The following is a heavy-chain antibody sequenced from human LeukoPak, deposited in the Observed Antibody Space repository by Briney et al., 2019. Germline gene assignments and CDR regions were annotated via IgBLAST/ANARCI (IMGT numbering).Heavy chain of an antibody. CDR2: IWYDGSNK. CDR1: GFTFSSYG. CDR3: ARVKITFGGVIDLFDY. Sequence: PGGSLRLSCAASGFTFSSYGMHWVRQAPGKGLEWVAVIWYDGSNKYYADSVKGRFTISRDNSKNTLYLQMNSLRAEDTAVYYCARVKITFGGVIDLFDYWGQGTLVTVSS. J-gene: IGHJ4*02. V-gene: IGHV3-33*01. D-gene: IGHD3-16*02.